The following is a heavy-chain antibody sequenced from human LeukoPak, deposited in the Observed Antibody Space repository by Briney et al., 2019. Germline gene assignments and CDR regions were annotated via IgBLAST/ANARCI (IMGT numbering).Heavy chain of an antibody. J-gene: IGHJ5*02. CDR1: GFTFSSYW. CDR2: INSDGSST. CDR3: ANGFGVAPFDP. Sequence: GGSLRLSCAASGFTFSSYWMRWVRQAPGKGLVWVSRINSDGSSTSYADSVKGRFTISRDNSKNTLYLQMNSLRAEDTAVYYCANGFGVAPFDPWGQGTLVTVSS. D-gene: IGHD3-3*01. V-gene: IGHV3-74*01.